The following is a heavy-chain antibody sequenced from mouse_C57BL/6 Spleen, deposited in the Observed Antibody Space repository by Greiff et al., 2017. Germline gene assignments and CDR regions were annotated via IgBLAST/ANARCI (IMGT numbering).Heavy chain of an antibody. D-gene: IGHD1-1*01. J-gene: IGHJ1*03. CDR1: GYTFTSYW. Sequence: VQLQQPGTELVKPGASVKLSCKASGYTFTSYWMHWVKQRPGQGLEWIGNINPSNGGTNYNEKFKSKATLTVDKSSSTAYMQLSSLTSEDSAVYYGARPTVGAHWYFDGWGTGTTVTVSS. CDR3: ARPTVGAHWYFDG. CDR2: INPSNGGT. V-gene: IGHV1-53*01.